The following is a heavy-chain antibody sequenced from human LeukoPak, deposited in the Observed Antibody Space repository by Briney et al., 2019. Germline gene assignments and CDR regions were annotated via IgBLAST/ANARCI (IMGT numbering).Heavy chain of an antibody. CDR1: GFTFSSYA. Sequence: GGSLRLSCAASGFTFSSYAMSWVRQAPGKGLKWVSAISGSGGSTYYADSVKGRFTISRDNSKNTLYLQMNSLRAEDTAVYFCARDGAGGYSYGSFDYWGQGTLVTVSS. CDR2: ISGSGGST. J-gene: IGHJ4*02. CDR3: ARDGAGGYSYGSFDY. V-gene: IGHV3-23*01. D-gene: IGHD5-18*01.